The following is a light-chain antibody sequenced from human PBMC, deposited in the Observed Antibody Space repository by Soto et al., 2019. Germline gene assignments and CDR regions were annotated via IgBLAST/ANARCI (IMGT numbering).Light chain of an antibody. Sequence: DIQMTQSPSTLSASVGDRVTITCRASQSISSWLAWYQQKPGKAPKLLIYKASSLESGVPSRFSGSGSGTEFTLTISSLQPDDFATYYCQQYNSYTRWTFGQGTKVDIK. V-gene: IGKV1-5*03. CDR2: KAS. J-gene: IGKJ1*01. CDR1: QSISSW. CDR3: QQYNSYTRWT.